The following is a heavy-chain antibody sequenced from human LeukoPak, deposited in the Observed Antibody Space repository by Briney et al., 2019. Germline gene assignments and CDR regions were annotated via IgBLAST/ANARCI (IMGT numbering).Heavy chain of an antibody. J-gene: IGHJ5*02. CDR3: ARHWAAAGFFDP. Sequence: PSETLSLTCTVSGGSISSGGYYWSWIRQPPGKGLEWIGYIYHSGSTYYNPSLKSRVTISVDTSKNQFSLKLSSVTAADTAVYYCARHWAAAGFFDPWGQGTLVTVSS. D-gene: IGHD6-13*01. CDR1: GGSISSGGYY. V-gene: IGHV4-30-2*01. CDR2: IYHSGST.